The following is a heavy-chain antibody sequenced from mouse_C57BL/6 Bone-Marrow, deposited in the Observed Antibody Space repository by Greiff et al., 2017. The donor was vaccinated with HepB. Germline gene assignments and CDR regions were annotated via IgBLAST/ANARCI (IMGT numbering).Heavy chain of an antibody. CDR1: GFTFSSYA. J-gene: IGHJ1*03. Sequence: EVQGVESGGGLVKPGGSLKLSCAASGFTFSSYAMSWVRQTPEKRLEWVATISDGGSYTYYPDNVKGRFTISRDNAKNNLYLQMSHLKSEDTAMYYCARDKGSYWYFDVWGTGTTVTVSS. CDR3: ARDKGSYWYFDV. CDR2: ISDGGSYT. V-gene: IGHV5-4*01.